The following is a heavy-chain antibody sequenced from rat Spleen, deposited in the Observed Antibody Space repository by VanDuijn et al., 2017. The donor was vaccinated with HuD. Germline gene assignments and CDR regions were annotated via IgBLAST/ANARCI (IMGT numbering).Heavy chain of an antibody. CDR2: ISYDGSST. CDR1: GFIFSDCY. Sequence: EVQLVESDGGLVQPGRSLKLSCATSGFIFSDCYMAWVRQAPTKGLEWVATISYDGSSTYYRDSVKGRFTVSRNNAKSNLYLEMDSLRSEDTATYYCTRGGNYDFDYWGQGVMVTVSS. V-gene: IGHV5-29*01. D-gene: IGHD1-10*01. J-gene: IGHJ2*01. CDR3: TRGGNYDFDY.